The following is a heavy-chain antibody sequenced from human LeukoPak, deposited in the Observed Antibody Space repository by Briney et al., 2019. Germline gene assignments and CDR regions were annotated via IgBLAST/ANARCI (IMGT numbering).Heavy chain of an antibody. CDR2: IHYSGST. CDR3: ARLTPLRCSSTSCYTNDAFDI. CDR1: GGSISSYY. V-gene: IGHV4-59*08. J-gene: IGHJ3*02. Sequence: PSETLSLTCTVSGGSISSYYWSWIRQPPGKGLEWIGYIHYSGSTNYNPSLKSRVTISVDTSKNQFSLKLSSVTAADTAVYYCARLTPLRCSSTSCYTNDAFDIWGQGTMVTVSS. D-gene: IGHD2-2*02.